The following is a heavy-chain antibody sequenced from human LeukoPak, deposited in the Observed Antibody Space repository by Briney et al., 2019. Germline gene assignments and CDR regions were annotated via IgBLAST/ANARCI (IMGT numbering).Heavy chain of an antibody. CDR2: ISSSGSTI. CDR1: GFTFSTYT. D-gene: IGHD1-26*01. Sequence: PGGSLRLSCAASGFTFSTYTMNWVRQAPGKGLEWVSYISSSGSTIYYADSVKGRFTISRDNAKNSLYLQMNSLRDEDTAVYYCAGASKVGTTVTYFDYWGQGTLVTVSS. CDR3: AGASKVGTTVTYFDY. V-gene: IGHV3-48*02. J-gene: IGHJ4*02.